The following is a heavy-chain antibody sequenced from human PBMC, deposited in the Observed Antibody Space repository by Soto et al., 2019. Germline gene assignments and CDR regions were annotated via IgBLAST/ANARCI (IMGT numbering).Heavy chain of an antibody. J-gene: IGHJ6*02. V-gene: IGHV1-69*13. CDR3: ATGVVGATRYYYYGMDV. Sequence: SVKVSCKASGGTFSSYAISWVRQAPGQGLEWMGGIIPIFGTANYAQKFQGRVTITADESTSTAYMELSSLRSEDTAVYYCATGVVGATRYYYYGMDVWGQGTTVTVSS. CDR2: IIPIFGTA. D-gene: IGHD1-26*01. CDR1: GGTFSSYA.